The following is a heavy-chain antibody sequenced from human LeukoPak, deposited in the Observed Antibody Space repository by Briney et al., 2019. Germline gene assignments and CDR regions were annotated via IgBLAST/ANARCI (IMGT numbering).Heavy chain of an antibody. D-gene: IGHD2-15*01. V-gene: IGHV3-74*01. CDR2: INSDGSST. Sequence: PGGSLRLSCAASGFTFSSYWMHWVRQAPGKGLVWVSRINSDGSSTSYADSVKGRFTISRDNAKNSLYLQMNSLRAEDTAVYYCARGWDTVVVVAAQAAFDIWGQGTMVTVSS. CDR1: GFTFSSYW. J-gene: IGHJ3*02. CDR3: ARGWDTVVVVAAQAAFDI.